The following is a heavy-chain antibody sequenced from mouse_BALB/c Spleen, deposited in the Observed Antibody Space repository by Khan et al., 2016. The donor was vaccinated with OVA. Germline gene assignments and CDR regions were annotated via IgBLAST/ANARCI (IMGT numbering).Heavy chain of an antibody. J-gene: IGHJ2*01. CDR2: INTHSGVP. CDR1: GYTFTTAG. V-gene: IGHV9-4*02. Sequence: QIQLVQSGPELKKPGETVRISCKASGYTFTTAGMQWVQKMPGKGLKWIGWINTHSGVPKYAEDFKGRFAFSLETSASTAYLQISNLKNEDTATYFSARGLERGLDYWGQGTTLTVSS. D-gene: IGHD3-3*01. CDR3: ARGLERGLDY.